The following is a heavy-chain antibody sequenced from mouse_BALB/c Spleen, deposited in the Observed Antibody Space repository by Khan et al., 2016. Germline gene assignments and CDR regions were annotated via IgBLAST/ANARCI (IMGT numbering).Heavy chain of an antibody. J-gene: IGHJ2*01. CDR2: INPDSSTI. Sequence: EVQLVETGGGLVQPGGSLKLSCADSGFDFSRYWMSWVRQAPGKGLEWIGEINPDSSTINYTPSLKDKFIISRDNAKNTLYLQMSKVRSEDTALYYCARLHYYGYMNYWGQGTTLTVSS. CDR3: ARLHYYGYMNY. D-gene: IGHD1-2*01. CDR1: GFDFSRYW. V-gene: IGHV4-1*02.